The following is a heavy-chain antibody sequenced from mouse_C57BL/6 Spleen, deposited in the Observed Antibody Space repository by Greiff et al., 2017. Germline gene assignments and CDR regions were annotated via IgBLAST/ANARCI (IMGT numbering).Heavy chain of an antibody. J-gene: IGHJ2*01. D-gene: IGHD3-3*01. CDR2: IYPGDGDT. Sequence: QVQLQQSGPELVKPGASVKISCKASGYALSSSWMNWVKQRPGKGLERVGRIYPGDGDTNYNGKFKGKTTRTADKSSSTAYMQLSSLTSEDSAVYFCGAGPYYFDFWGQGTTLTVSS. V-gene: IGHV1-82*01. CDR3: GAGPYYFDF. CDR1: GYALSSSW.